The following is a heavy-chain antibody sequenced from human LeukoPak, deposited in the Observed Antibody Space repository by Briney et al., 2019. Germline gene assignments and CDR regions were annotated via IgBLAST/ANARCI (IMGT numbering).Heavy chain of an antibody. CDR3: ARSDLGTITAGSFNY. V-gene: IGHV1-18*01. J-gene: IGHJ4*02. Sequence: ASVKVSCKASGYTFTNYGITWVRQAPGRGLEWMGWISGYQGSTKYAQNFQGRVTMTIDTSTSTAYMDLRSLISDDTAIYFCARSDLGTITAGSFNYWGQGTLVAVSS. CDR1: GYTFTNYG. CDR2: ISGYQGST. D-gene: IGHD5-24*01.